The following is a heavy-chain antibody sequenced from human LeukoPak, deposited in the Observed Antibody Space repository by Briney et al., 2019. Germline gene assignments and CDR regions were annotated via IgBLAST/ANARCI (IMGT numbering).Heavy chain of an antibody. CDR3: ARGRDSGSYSGAFDI. Sequence: ASVKVSCKASGGTFSSYAISWVRQAPGQGLEWMGGIIPIIGTANYAQKFQGRVTITADESTSTAYMELSSLRSEDTAVYYCARGRDSGSYSGAFDIWGQGTMVTVSS. J-gene: IGHJ3*02. D-gene: IGHD1-26*01. CDR2: IIPIIGTA. CDR1: GGTFSSYA. V-gene: IGHV1-69*13.